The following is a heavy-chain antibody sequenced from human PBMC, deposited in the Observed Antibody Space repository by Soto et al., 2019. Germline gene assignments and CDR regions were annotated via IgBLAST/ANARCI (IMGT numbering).Heavy chain of an antibody. CDR3: ARAPKVSGSAQTRPDF. J-gene: IGHJ4*02. CDR2: IYYSGST. CDR1: GGPISSGGYY. D-gene: IGHD6-6*01. Sequence: PSETLSLTCTVSGGPISSGGYYWSWIRQHPGKGLGWIGYIYYSGSTYYNPSLKSRVTISVDTSKNQFSLKLSSVTAADTAVYYCARAPKVSGSAQTRPDFWGQGSLVTVSS. V-gene: IGHV4-31*03.